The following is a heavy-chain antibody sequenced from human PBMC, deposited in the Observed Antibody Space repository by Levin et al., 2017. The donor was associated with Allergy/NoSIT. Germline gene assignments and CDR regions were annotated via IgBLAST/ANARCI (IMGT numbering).Heavy chain of an antibody. V-gene: IGHV2-70*16. CDR3: ARIPSYCASTSCYAGDY. J-gene: IGHJ4*02. Sequence: QTLSLPCTFSGFSLTTPGMCVTWIRQPPGGALEWLARIDWDEDKFYSASLKTRLTISKDTSIHQVVLTVTNMDPVDTGTYYCARIPSYCASTSCYAGDYWGRGILVTVSS. CDR2: IDWDEDK. D-gene: IGHD2-2*01. CDR1: GFSLTTPGMC.